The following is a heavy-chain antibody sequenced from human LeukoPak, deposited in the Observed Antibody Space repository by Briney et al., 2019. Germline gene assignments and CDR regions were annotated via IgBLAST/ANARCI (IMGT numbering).Heavy chain of an antibody. CDR2: ISGDGGRT. D-gene: IGHD3-22*01. Sequence: PGGSLRLSCAASGFTFSSYSMNWVRQAPGKGLEWVSLISGDGGRTFYADSVKGRFTISRDNSKNSLYLQMNSLRTEDTALYYCAKYIHERGYPDYWGQGTLVTVSS. J-gene: IGHJ4*02. V-gene: IGHV3-43*02. CDR1: GFTFSSYS. CDR3: AKYIHERGYPDY.